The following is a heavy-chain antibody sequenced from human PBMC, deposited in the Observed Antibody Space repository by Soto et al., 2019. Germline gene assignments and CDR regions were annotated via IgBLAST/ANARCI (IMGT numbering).Heavy chain of an antibody. Sequence: EVHLVESGGGLVQPGGSLRLSCAASGFTFSSYWMSWVRQAPGKGLEWVANIKQGGREKYYVDSVKGRFTISRDNAKNSLYLQMNSLRAEDTAVYYCARDKQVGATIIDYWGQGTLVTVSS. CDR2: IKQGGREK. D-gene: IGHD5-12*01. J-gene: IGHJ4*02. CDR3: ARDKQVGATIIDY. CDR1: GFTFSSYW. V-gene: IGHV3-7*05.